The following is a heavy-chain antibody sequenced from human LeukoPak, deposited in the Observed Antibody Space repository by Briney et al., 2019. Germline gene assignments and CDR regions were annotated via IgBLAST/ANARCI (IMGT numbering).Heavy chain of an antibody. V-gene: IGHV3-74*01. D-gene: IGHD4-17*01. CDR2: INSDGRST. J-gene: IGHJ4*02. CDR3: ARVGDYYGDYVRFDS. CDR1: GFTFSSYW. Sequence: GGSLRLSCAASGFTFSSYWVHWVRQAPGKGLVWVSRINSDGRSTSYADSVKGRFTISRDNAKSTLYLQMNSLRAEDTAVYYCARVGDYYGDYVRFDSWGQGALVTVSS.